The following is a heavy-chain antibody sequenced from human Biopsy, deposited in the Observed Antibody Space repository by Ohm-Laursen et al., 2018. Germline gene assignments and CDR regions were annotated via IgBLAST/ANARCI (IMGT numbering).Heavy chain of an antibody. CDR2: ISYTGGI. CDR1: GGSISGYH. Sequence: GTLSLTCIVSGGSISGYHWSWIRKSPGKGLEWLAYISYTGGITSNPSLNGRATMSLGTSKNQFSLRLIYVTAADTAVYYCARMPHFDYWGQGILVTVSS. V-gene: IGHV4-59*01. CDR3: ARMPHFDY. J-gene: IGHJ4*02. D-gene: IGHD2-2*01.